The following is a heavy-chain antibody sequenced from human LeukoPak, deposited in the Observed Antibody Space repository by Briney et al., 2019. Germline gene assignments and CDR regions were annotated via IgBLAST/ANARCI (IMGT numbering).Heavy chain of an antibody. J-gene: IGHJ4*02. CDR1: GFTFSSYA. Sequence: PGGSLRLSCAASGFTFSSYAMSWVRQAPGKGLEWVSAISGSGGSTYYADSVKGRFTISRDNSKNTLYLQMNSLRAEDTAVYYCAKDRGYRWERYVRTTVFDYWGQGTLVTVSS. V-gene: IGHV3-23*01. D-gene: IGHD2/OR15-2a*01. CDR3: AKDRGYRWERYVRTTVFDY. CDR2: ISGSGGST.